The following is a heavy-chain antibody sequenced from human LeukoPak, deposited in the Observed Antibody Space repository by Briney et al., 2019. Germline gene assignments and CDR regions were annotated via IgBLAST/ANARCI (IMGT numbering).Heavy chain of an antibody. CDR2: INGDGRNI. CDR3: TRDLMDYDVSTGLHHYYMDV. CDR1: GFTFSSYS. Sequence: GGSLRLSCAASGFTFSSYSMNWVRQAPRKGLVWVSRINGDGRNINYADSVRGRFTISRDNAKNTLYLQMNTLRVEDTAVYYCTRDLMDYDVSTGLHHYYMDVWGQGTTVTVSS. J-gene: IGHJ6*02. V-gene: IGHV3-74*01. D-gene: IGHD3-9*01.